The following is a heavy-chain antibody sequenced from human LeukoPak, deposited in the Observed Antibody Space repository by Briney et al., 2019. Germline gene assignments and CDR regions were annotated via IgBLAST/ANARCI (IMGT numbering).Heavy chain of an antibody. CDR2: ISSDGRIQ. CDR1: GFTFSSYA. CDR3: DPHDSASQF. D-gene: IGHD6-6*01. J-gene: IGHJ4*02. V-gene: IGHV3-30*04. Sequence: PXGSLRLSCAASGFTFSSYAMSWVRQAPGKGLEWVAFISSDGRIQYYAYSVKGRFTISRDNSKNTLFLQMNGLRDEDTAVYYCDPHDSASQFWGQGTLVTVSS.